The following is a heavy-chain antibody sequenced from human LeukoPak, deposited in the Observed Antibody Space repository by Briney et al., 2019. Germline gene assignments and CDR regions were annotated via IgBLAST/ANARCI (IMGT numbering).Heavy chain of an antibody. V-gene: IGHV3-23*01. D-gene: IGHD3-3*01. CDR2: ISGSGGST. CDR1: GFTFSSYA. CDR3: AKDPDQRITIFGVESGY. Sequence: GGSLRLSCAASGFTFSSYAMSWVRQAPGKGLEWVSAISGSGGSTYYADSVKGRFTISRDNSKNTLYLQMNSLRAEDTAVYYCAKDPDQRITIFGVESGYWGQGTLVTVSS. J-gene: IGHJ4*02.